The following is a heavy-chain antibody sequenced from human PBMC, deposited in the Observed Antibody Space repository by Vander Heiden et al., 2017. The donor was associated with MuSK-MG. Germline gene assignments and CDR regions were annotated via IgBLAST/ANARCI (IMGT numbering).Heavy chain of an antibody. D-gene: IGHD1-7*01. V-gene: IGHV3-30*03. J-gene: IGHJ5*02. CDR1: GFTLSSYG. CDR2: ISYDGSNK. Sequence: VQLLESGCGAVQPGSSLRLSCAPSGFTLSSYGMQWVRQVPGKGVGWVAVISYDGSNKYYADSVKSRFTSSRDNSKNTLYLQMNSLRAEDTAVYYCGALMTGTTLGFDPWGQGTLVTVSS. CDR3: GALMTGTTLGFDP.